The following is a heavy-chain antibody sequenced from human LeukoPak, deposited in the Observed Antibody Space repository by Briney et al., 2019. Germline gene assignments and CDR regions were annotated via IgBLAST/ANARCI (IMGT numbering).Heavy chain of an antibody. Sequence: SETLSLTCTVSGGSISSSGYYWGWIRQPPGKGLEWIGSIYYSGSTYYKPSLKSRVTISVDTSKNQFSLKLSSVTAADTAVYYCARTKSGWYYSDYWGQGTLVSVSS. CDR1: GGSISSSGYY. CDR3: ARTKSGWYYSDY. J-gene: IGHJ4*02. CDR2: IYYSGST. V-gene: IGHV4-39*01. D-gene: IGHD6-19*01.